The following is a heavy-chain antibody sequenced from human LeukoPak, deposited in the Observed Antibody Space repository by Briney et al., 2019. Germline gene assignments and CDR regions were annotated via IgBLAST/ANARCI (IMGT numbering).Heavy chain of an antibody. CDR2: IYPGDSDT. CDR3: ARRAVVTAINDAFDI. D-gene: IGHD2-21*02. J-gene: IGHJ3*02. CDR1: GYSFTSYW. Sequence: GESLKISCKGSGYSFTSYWIGWVRQMPGKGLEWMGIIYPGDSDTRYSPSFQGQVTISADKSISTAYLQWSSLKASDTAMYYCARRAVVTAINDAFDIWGQGTMVTVSS. V-gene: IGHV5-51*01.